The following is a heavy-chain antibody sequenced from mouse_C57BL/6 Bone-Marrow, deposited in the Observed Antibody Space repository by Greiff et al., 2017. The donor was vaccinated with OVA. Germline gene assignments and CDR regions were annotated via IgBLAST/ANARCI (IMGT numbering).Heavy chain of an antibody. CDR1: GYSITSDY. CDR2: ISYSGST. V-gene: IGHV3-8*01. D-gene: IGHD1-1*01. J-gene: IGHJ1*03. CDR3: ARSPLYYGSSYEYFDV. Sequence: EVKLMESGPGLAKPSQTLSLTCSVTGYSITSDYWNWIRKFPGNKLEYMGYISYSGSTYYNPSLKSRISITRDTSKNQYYLQLNSVTTEDTATYYCARSPLYYGSSYEYFDVWGTGTTVTVSS.